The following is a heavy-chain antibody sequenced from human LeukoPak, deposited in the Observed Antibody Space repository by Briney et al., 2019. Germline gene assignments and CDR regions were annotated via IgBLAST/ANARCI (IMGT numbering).Heavy chain of an antibody. V-gene: IGHV3-74*01. D-gene: IGHD6-6*01. CDR2: INSDGSST. J-gene: IGHJ4*02. CDR3: ARADSNIAARRIGFDY. CDR1: GFTFSYYW. Sequence: PGGSLRLSCAASGFTFSYYWMHWVRQAPGKGLVWVSRINSDGSSTSYADSVKGRFTMSRDNAKNTVYLQMNSLRAEDTALYYCARADSNIAARRIGFDYWGQGTLVTVSS.